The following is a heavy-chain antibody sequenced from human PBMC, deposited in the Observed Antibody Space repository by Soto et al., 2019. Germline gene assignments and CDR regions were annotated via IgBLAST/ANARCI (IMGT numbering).Heavy chain of an antibody. CDR1: GFTFSSYS. D-gene: IGHD6-19*01. CDR3: AKDRLAGTFYFDY. Sequence: PGGSLRLSCAASGFTFSSYSMHWVRQAPGKGLEWVAVISYDGSNKYYADSVKGRFTISRDNSKNTLYLQMNSLRAEDTAVYYCAKDRLAGTFYFDYWGQGTLVTVPS. CDR2: ISYDGSNK. J-gene: IGHJ4*02. V-gene: IGHV3-30*18.